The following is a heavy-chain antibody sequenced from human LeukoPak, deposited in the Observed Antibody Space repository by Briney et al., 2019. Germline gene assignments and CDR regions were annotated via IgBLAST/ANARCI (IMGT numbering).Heavy chain of an antibody. J-gene: IGHJ6*03. CDR2: ISSSGSTI. V-gene: IGHV3-48*04. CDR1: GFTFSSYW. CDR3: ASSPPGYYYYYYMDV. Sequence: PGGSLRLSCAASGFTFSSYWMSWVRQAPGKGLEWVSYISSSGSTIYYADSVKGRFTISRDNAKNSLYLQMNSLRAEGTALYYCASSPPGYYYYYYMDVWGKGTTVTVSS.